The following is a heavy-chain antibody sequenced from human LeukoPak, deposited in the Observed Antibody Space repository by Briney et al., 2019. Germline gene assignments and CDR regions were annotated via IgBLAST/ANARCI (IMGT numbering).Heavy chain of an antibody. CDR1: GGTFSSYA. Sequence: SVKVSCKASGGTFSSYAISWVRQAPGQGLEWMGRIIPILGIANYAQKFQGRVTITADKSTSTAYMERSSLRSEDTAVYYCARGGDYSGYDIFDYWGQGTLVTVSS. CDR2: IIPILGIA. D-gene: IGHD5-12*01. V-gene: IGHV1-69*04. CDR3: ARGGDYSGYDIFDY. J-gene: IGHJ4*02.